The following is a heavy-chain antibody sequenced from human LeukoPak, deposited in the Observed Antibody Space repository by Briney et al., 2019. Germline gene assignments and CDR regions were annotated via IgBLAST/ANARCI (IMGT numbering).Heavy chain of an antibody. D-gene: IGHD4-17*01. CDR2: IYYSGST. J-gene: IGHJ4*02. Sequence: VKPSETLSLTCTVSGGSISSYYWSWIRQPPGKGLEWIGYIYYSGSTNYNPSLKSRVTKSVDTSKNQFSLKLSSVTAADTAVYYCASGLISYGDYGEFDYWGQGTLVTVSS. CDR1: GGSISSYY. V-gene: IGHV4-59*01. CDR3: ASGLISYGDYGEFDY.